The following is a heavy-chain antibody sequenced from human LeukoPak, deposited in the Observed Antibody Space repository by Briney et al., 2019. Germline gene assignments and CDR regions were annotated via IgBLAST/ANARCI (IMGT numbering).Heavy chain of an antibody. V-gene: IGHV4-61*02. CDR2: IYTSGST. J-gene: IGHJ4*02. D-gene: IGHD3-3*01. CDR1: GGSISSGSYY. CDR3: ASHDFWSGNNDY. Sequence: SQTLSLTCTVSGGSISSGSYYWSWIRQPAGKGLEWIGRIYTSGSTNYNPSLKSRVTISVDTSKNQLALKLSSVSAADTALYYCASHDFWSGNNDYWGQGTLVTVSS.